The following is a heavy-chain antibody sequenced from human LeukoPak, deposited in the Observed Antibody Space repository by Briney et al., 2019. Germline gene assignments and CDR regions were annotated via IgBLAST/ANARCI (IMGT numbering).Heavy chain of an antibody. CDR2: IYYSGST. CDR3: ARQGKYYDILTGYQSLFWFYR. Sequence: PSETLSLTCTVSGGSISSSYWGWIRQPPGKGLEWIGYIYYSGSTNNNPSLKSRVTISVDTSTNQSSLKLSSVTAADTAVYYSARQGKYYDILTGYQSLFWFYRWGQRPLVTVSS. J-gene: IGHJ5*02. CDR1: GGSISSSY. V-gene: IGHV4-59*01. D-gene: IGHD3-9*01.